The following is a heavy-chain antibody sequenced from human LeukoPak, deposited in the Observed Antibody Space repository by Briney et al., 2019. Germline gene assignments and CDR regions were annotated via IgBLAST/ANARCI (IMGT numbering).Heavy chain of an antibody. D-gene: IGHD5-12*01. V-gene: IGHV3-23*01. CDR3: AKSSGYDYSPVAY. J-gene: IGHJ4*02. Sequence: PGGTLRLSCAASGFTFSNYGMSWVRQAPGKGLEWVSAISASGGQTYYADSVKGRFTISRDNSKTTPYLHMDNLRAEDTAVYYCAKSSGYDYSPVAYWGQGTLVTVSS. CDR1: GFTFSNYG. CDR2: ISASGGQT.